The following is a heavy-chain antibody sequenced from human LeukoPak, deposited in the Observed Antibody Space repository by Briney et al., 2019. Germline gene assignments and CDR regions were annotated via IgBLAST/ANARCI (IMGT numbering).Heavy chain of an antibody. D-gene: IGHD5-18*01. V-gene: IGHV5-51*01. Sequence: PGESLKISFHGSGYXFTSYWIGWVRPMPGKGLEWMGTIYPGDSEIRYSPPFQAQDTISTDKSISTAYLQWSSLKPSDTPMYHCARPANSRYSYVDYWGQGTLVTVSS. CDR2: IYPGDSEI. J-gene: IGHJ4*02. CDR1: GYXFTSYW. CDR3: ARPANSRYSYVDY.